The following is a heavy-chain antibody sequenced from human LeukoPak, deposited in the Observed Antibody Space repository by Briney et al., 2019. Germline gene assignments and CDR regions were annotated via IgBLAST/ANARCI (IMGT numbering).Heavy chain of an antibody. CDR2: INHSGST. J-gene: IGHJ5*02. CDR1: GGSISSGGHY. Sequence: SETLSLTCTVSGGSISSGGHYWSWIRQPPGKGLEWIGEINHSGSTNYNPSLKSRVTISVDTSKNQFSLKLSSVTAADTAVYYCARAVTVTGWFDPWGQGTLVTVSS. V-gene: IGHV4-39*07. CDR3: ARAVTVTGWFDP. D-gene: IGHD4-11*01.